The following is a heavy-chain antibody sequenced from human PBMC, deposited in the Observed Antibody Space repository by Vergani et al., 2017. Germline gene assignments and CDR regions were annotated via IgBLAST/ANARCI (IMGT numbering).Heavy chain of an antibody. Sequence: EVQLLESVGGLVQPGGSLRLSCAASGFTFSSYAMSWVRQAPGKGLEWVSAISGSGGSTYYADSVKGRFTISRDNSKNTLYLQMNSLRAEDTAVYYCAKDLVSTTAVGSGSYYFDYWGQGTLVTVSS. D-gene: IGHD3-10*01. V-gene: IGHV3-23*01. J-gene: IGHJ4*02. CDR3: AKDLVSTTAVGSGSYYFDY. CDR2: ISGSGGST. CDR1: GFTFSSYA.